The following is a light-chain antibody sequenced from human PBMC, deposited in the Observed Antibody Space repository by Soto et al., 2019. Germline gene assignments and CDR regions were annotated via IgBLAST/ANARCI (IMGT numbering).Light chain of an antibody. Sequence: DIQMTQSPSTVSASVGDRVTITCRASQTVYSWLAWYQQKPGKAPKLLISEASTLQSGVPSRFAGSGSGTEFTLAISRLQPDDVATYYCQQYSSYSPYTFGQGTKVDIK. V-gene: IGKV1-5*03. CDR2: EAS. J-gene: IGKJ2*01. CDR1: QTVYSW. CDR3: QQYSSYSPYT.